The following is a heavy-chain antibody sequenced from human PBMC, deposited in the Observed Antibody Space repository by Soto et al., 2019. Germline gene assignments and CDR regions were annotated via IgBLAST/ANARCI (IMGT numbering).Heavy chain of an antibody. D-gene: IGHD2-2*01. J-gene: IGHJ5*01. V-gene: IGHV4-31*03. CDR3: AREVPATASNLFDS. CDR1: GGSISSGGYY. CDR2: IYYSGST. Sequence: SETLSLTCTVSGGSISSGGYYWSWIRQHPGKGLEWIGYIYYSGSTYYNPSLKSRVTISVDTSKNQFSLKLSSVTAADTAVYYCAREVPATASNLFDSWRQGTLVTVSS.